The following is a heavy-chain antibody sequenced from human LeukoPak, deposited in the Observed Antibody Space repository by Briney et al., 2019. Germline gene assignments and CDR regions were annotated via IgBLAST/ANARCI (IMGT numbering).Heavy chain of an antibody. CDR3: AKDPGRSSGWYGALDI. V-gene: IGHV3-23*01. CDR1: GFTFSSYA. CDR2: ISGSGGST. D-gene: IGHD6-19*01. J-gene: IGHJ3*02. Sequence: PGGSLRLSCAASGFTFSSYAMSWVRQAPGKGLEWVSAISGSGGSTYYADSVRGRFTISRDNSKNTLYLQMNSLRAEDSAVYYCAKDPGRSSGWYGALDIWGQGTMVTVSS.